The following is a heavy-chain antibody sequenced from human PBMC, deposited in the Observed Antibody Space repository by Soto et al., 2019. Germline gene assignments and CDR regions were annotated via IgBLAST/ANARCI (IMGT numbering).Heavy chain of an antibody. CDR3: ARDSGYSYGPFDY. Sequence: GGSLRLSCAASGFTFSDHYMSWIRQAPGKGLEWVSYISNSSSYTNYADSVKGRFTISRDNAKNSLYLQMNSLRAEDTAVYYCARDSGYSYGPFDYWGQGTLVTVSS. CDR2: ISNSSSYT. J-gene: IGHJ4*02. D-gene: IGHD5-18*01. V-gene: IGHV3-11*06. CDR1: GFTFSDHY.